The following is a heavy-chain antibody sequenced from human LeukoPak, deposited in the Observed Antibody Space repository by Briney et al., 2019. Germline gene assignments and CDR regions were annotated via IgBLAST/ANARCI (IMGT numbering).Heavy chain of an antibody. CDR3: ARGGRNYYDSSGQKFYDY. V-gene: IGHV1-2*06. CDR2: INPNSGGT. J-gene: IGHJ4*02. D-gene: IGHD3-22*01. Sequence: ASVKVSCKASGYTFTGYYMHWVRQAPGQGLEWMGRINPNSGGTNYAQRFQGRVTMTRDTSIGTAYMELSRLRSDDTAVYYCARGGRNYYDSSGQKFYDYWGQGTLVTVSS. CDR1: GYTFTGYY.